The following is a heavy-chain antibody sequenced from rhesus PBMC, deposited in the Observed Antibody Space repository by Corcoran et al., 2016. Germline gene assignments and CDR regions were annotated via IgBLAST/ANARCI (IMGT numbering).Heavy chain of an antibody. J-gene: IGHJ4*01. D-gene: IGHD2-2*01. CDR1: GGSIRSNY. V-gene: IGHV4-173*01. CDR2: ISGSGGST. CDR3: AKEANYCTTTTCYGIDY. Sequence: QLQLQESGPGLVKPSETLSLTCAVSGGSIRSNYWGWIRQTPGKGLEWIGHISGSGGSTDYNPSLKSRVTISTDTSKNQFSLKLSSVTVADTAVYYCAKEANYCTTTTCYGIDYWGQGVLVTVSS.